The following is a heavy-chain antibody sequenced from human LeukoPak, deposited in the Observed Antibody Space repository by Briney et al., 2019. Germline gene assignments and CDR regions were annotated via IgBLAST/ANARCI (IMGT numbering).Heavy chain of an antibody. V-gene: IGHV3-15*01. D-gene: IGHD3-22*01. CDR1: GFTFSSYW. CDR2: IKSKTDGGTT. CDR3: TTARYYYDSSGNDY. Sequence: GGSLRLSCAASGFTFSSYWMSWVRQAPGKGLEWVGRIKSKTDGGTTDYAAPVKGRFTISRDDSKNTLYLQMNSLKTEDTAVYYCTTARYYYDSSGNDYWGQGNLVTVSS. J-gene: IGHJ4*02.